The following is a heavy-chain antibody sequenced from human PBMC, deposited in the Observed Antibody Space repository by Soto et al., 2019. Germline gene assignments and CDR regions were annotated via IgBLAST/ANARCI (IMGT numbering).Heavy chain of an antibody. CDR3: ARVADCSSTSCYSSGGMDV. Sequence: SETLSLTCTVSGGSISSGDYYWSWIRQPPGKGLEWIGYIYYSGSTYYNPSLKSRVTISVDTSKNQFSLKLSSVTAADTAVYYCARVADCSSTSCYSSGGMDVWGQGTTVTVSS. CDR1: GGSISSGDYY. J-gene: IGHJ6*02. CDR2: IYYSGST. D-gene: IGHD2-2*01. V-gene: IGHV4-30-4*01.